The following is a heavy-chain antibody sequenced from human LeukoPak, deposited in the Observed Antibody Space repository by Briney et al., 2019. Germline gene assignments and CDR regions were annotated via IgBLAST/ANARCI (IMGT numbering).Heavy chain of an antibody. D-gene: IGHD6-13*01. Sequence: GGSLRLSCAASGFTFSSYSMNWVRQAPGKGLEWVSSISSSSYIYYADSVEGRFTISRDNAKNSLYLQMNSLRAEDTAVYYCAREQEWSSWYTRVYYYGMDVWGQGTTVTVSS. CDR2: ISSSSYI. V-gene: IGHV3-21*01. CDR3: AREQEWSSWYTRVYYYGMDV. J-gene: IGHJ6*02. CDR1: GFTFSSYS.